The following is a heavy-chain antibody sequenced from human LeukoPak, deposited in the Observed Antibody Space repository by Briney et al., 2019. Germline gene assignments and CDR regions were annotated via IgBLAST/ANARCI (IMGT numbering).Heavy chain of an antibody. CDR3: ARVRSGYHFGSFDY. V-gene: IGHV3-21*01. CDR2: ISSSSSYI. D-gene: IGHD3-22*01. CDR1: GFTFSSYS. Sequence: PGGSLRLSCAASGFTFSSYSMNWVRQAPGKGPEWVSSISSSSSYIYYADSVKGRFTISRDNAKNSLYLQMNSLRAEDTAVYYCARVRSGYHFGSFDYWGQGTLVTVSS. J-gene: IGHJ4*02.